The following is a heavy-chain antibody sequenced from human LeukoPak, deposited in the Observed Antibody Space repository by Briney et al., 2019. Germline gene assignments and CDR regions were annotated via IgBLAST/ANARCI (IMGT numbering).Heavy chain of an antibody. V-gene: IGHV7-4-1*02. CDR2: INTNTGNP. CDR3: ARLQLADSY. J-gene: IGHJ4*02. Sequence: ASVKVSCKASGYIFTGYYMHWVRQAPGQGLEWMGWINTNTGNPTYAQGFTGRFVFSLDTSVSTAYLQISSLKAEDTAVYYCARLQLADSYWGQGTLVTVSS. CDR1: GYIFTGYY. D-gene: IGHD6-13*01.